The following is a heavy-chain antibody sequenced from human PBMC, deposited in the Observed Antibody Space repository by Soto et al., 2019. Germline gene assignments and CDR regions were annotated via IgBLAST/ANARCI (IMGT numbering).Heavy chain of an antibody. CDR3: ARDHCTNGVCSNFDY. V-gene: IGHV3-48*02. D-gene: IGHD2-8*01. CDR1: GFTFSRYS. Sequence: EVQLVESGGGLVQPGGSLRLSCAASGFTFSRYSMNWVRQAPGKGLEWVSYISSSSSTIYYADSVKGRFTISRDNAKNSLYLQMNSLRDEDTAVYYCARDHCTNGVCSNFDYWGQGTLVTVSS. J-gene: IGHJ4*02. CDR2: ISSSSSTI.